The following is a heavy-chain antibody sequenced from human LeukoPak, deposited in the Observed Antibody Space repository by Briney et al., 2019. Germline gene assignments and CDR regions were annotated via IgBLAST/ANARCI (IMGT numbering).Heavy chain of an antibody. CDR2: IYPDSGGT. D-gene: IGHD3-10*01. CDR3: ARGRSDYYLDF. CDR1: GYTFTDYY. Sequence: ASVTVSCKASGYTFTDYYMHWVRQAPGHGLEWMGWIYPDSGGTNYAQKFQGRVTMTRDTSISTAYMGLSRLTSDDTAVYYCARGRSDYYLDFWGQGTLVAVSS. V-gene: IGHV1-2*02. J-gene: IGHJ4*02.